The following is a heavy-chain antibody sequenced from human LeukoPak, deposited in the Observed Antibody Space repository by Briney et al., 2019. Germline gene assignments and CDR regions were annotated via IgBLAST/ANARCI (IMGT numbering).Heavy chain of an antibody. CDR1: GGSISSGGYY. CDR3: ARDRPDYTYYYDSSGYRIDY. J-gene: IGHJ4*02. V-gene: IGHV4-31*03. CDR2: IYYSGST. D-gene: IGHD3-22*01. Sequence: PSETLSLTCTVSGGSISSGGYYWSWIRQHPGKGLEWIGYIYYSGSTYYNPSLKSRVTISVDTSKNQFSLKLSSVTAADTAVYYCARDRPDYTYYYDSSGYRIDYWGQGTLVTVSS.